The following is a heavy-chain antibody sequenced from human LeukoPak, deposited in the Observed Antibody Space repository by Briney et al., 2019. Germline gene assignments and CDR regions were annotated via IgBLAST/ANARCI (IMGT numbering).Heavy chain of an antibody. CDR1: GFTFSNNG. Sequence: GGSLRLSCAASGFTFSNNGMHWVRRAPGKGLEWVAVIWYDGTNKYYADSVKGRFTISRDNSKNTLYLQMNSLRAEDTAVYYCATKRGGYFDYWGQGTLVTASS. CDR2: IWYDGTNK. J-gene: IGHJ4*02. CDR3: ATKRGGYFDY. V-gene: IGHV3-33*01.